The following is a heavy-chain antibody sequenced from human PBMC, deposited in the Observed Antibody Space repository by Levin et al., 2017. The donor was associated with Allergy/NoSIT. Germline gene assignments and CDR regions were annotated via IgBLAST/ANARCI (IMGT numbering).Heavy chain of an antibody. CDR2: INPNSGGT. J-gene: IGHJ3*02. V-gene: IGHV1-2*02. D-gene: IGHD5-18*01. CDR1: GYTFTGYH. Sequence: GESLKISCKASGYTFTGYHIIWVRQAPGQGLEWMGWINPNSGGTNYAQNFQDRVTMTRDTSISTAYMELSGLRYDDTAVYYCATERGYSYRSEDGFDIWGQGTMVTVSS. CDR3: ATERGYSYRSEDGFDI.